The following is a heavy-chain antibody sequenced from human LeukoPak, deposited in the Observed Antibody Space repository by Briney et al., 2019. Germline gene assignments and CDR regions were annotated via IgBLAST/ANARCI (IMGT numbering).Heavy chain of an antibody. CDR3: ARGLAARPVPFDY. CDR1: GGSISSGGYY. J-gene: IGHJ4*02. CDR2: IYYSGST. V-gene: IGHV4-31*03. Sequence: SETLSLTCTVSGGSISSGGYYWSWIRQHPGKGLEWIGYIYYSGSTYYNPFLKSRVTISVDTSKNQFSLKLSSVTAADTAVYYCARGLAARPVPFDYWGQGTLVTVSS. D-gene: IGHD6-6*01.